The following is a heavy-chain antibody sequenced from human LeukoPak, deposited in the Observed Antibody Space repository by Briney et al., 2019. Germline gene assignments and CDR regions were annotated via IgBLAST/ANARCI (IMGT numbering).Heavy chain of an antibody. CDR2: IYYSGST. CDR1: GGSISRSSYY. Sequence: SETLSLTCSVSGGSISRSSYYWGWIRQPPGKGLEWIGSIYYSGSTYYNASLKSRVTISVDTSKNQFSLKLSSVTAADTAVYYCARGCYYGSGSYSWFDPWGQGTLVTVSS. CDR3: ARGCYYGSGSYSWFDP. V-gene: IGHV4-39*01. D-gene: IGHD3-10*01. J-gene: IGHJ5*02.